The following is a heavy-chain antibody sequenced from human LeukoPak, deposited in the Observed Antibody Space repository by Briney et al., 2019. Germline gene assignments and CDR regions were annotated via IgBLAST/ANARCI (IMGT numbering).Heavy chain of an antibody. CDR2: IWYDGSNK. Sequence: PGGSLRLSCAASGFTFRSYGMHWVRQAPGKGLEWVAVIWYDGSNKYYTDSVKGRFTISRDNSKNTLYLQMNSLRAEDTAVYYCARDYGDRPPYYYGMDVWGQGTTVTVSS. D-gene: IGHD4-17*01. V-gene: IGHV3-33*01. CDR3: ARDYGDRPPYYYGMDV. J-gene: IGHJ6*02. CDR1: GFTFRSYG.